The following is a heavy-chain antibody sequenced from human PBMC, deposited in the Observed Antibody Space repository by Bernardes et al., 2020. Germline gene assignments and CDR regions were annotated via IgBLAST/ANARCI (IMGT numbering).Heavy chain of an antibody. CDR1: GYTFTSYD. D-gene: IGHD2-15*01. J-gene: IGHJ5*02. Sequence: ASVKVSCKASGYTFTSYDINWVRQATGQGLEWMGWMNPNSGNTVYAQKFQGRVTMTRNTSISTAYMELSSLRSEDTAVYYCARGLGYCSGGSCYDWFDPWGQGTLVTVSS. CDR3: ARGLGYCSGGSCYDWFDP. CDR2: MNPNSGNT. V-gene: IGHV1-8*01.